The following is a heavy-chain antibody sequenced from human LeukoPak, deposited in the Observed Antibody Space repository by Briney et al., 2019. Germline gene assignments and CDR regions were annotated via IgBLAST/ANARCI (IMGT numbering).Heavy chain of an antibody. V-gene: IGHV3-49*04. CDR1: GFDYRDYG. CDR2: IRSKVYGGTA. Sequence: QPGRSLRLSCTAPGFDYRDYGMSWVRQGPGKGLEWVGFIRSKVYGGTADYAASVKGRFTISRDDSKTTAYLQMNSLKSEDTAVYYCARAPEIMVRGVFIPDYFDYWGLGTLVTVSS. J-gene: IGHJ4*02. D-gene: IGHD3-10*01. CDR3: ARAPEIMVRGVFIPDYFDY.